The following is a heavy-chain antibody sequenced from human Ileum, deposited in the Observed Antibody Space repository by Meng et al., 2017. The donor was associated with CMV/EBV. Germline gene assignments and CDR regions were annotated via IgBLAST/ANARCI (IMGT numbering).Heavy chain of an antibody. CDR2: IHQTGTT. CDR1: GASLGGYS. D-gene: IGHD2-2*01. CDR3: ARRVVPAAIGY. J-gene: IGHJ4*02. V-gene: IGHV4-34*01. Sequence: LAFAVYGASLGGYSWTWIRQPPGRGLEWIGEIHQTGTTNYNPSLKSRVTISLDTSKNQFSLRLNSVTAADTALYYCARRVVPAAIGYWGQGALVTVSS.